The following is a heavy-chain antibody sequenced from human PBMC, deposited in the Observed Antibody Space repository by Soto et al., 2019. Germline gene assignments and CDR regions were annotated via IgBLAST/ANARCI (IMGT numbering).Heavy chain of an antibody. J-gene: IGHJ6*02. CDR3: VQSRFGGDCLEIYSSHAYNGLDV. D-gene: IGHD2-21*02. CDR1: GVSLRTTGVG. V-gene: IGHV2-5*02. CDR2: LYWDDDK. Sequence: QVTLKESGPTLVKPTQTLTLTCTVSGVSLRTTGVGVGWVRQPPGKALEWLALLYWDDDKRYSPSLRSRLTIAKDISEKQVVLTMTNIDTVDTATYYWVQSRFGGDCLEIYSSHAYNGLDVWGQGTTVTVSS.